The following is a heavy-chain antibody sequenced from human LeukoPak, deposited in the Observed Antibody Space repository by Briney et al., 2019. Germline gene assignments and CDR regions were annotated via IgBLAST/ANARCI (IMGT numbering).Heavy chain of an antibody. CDR1: GGSISSYY. Sequence: SETLSLTCTVSGGSISSYYWSWIRQPAGKGLEWIGRIYTSGSTNYNPSLKSRVTMSVDTSKNQFSLKLSSVTAADTAVYYCARGGVRGRRETYNDYWGQGTLVTVSS. CDR2: IYTSGST. J-gene: IGHJ4*02. V-gene: IGHV4-4*07. CDR3: ARGGVRGRRETYNDY. D-gene: IGHD3-16*01.